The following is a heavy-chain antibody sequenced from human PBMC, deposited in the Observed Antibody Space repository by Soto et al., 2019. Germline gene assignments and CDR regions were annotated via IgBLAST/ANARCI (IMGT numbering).Heavy chain of an antibody. J-gene: IGHJ4*02. Sequence: ASVKVSCKASGYTFTSYAMHWVRQAPGQRLEWMGWINAGNGNTKYSQKFQGRVTITRDTSASTAYMELSSLRSEDTAVYYCARALPPFYYDSSAYYDLAYWGQGTLVTVSS. D-gene: IGHD3-22*01. CDR2: INAGNGNT. CDR1: GYTFTSYA. CDR3: ARALPPFYYDSSAYYDLAY. V-gene: IGHV1-3*01.